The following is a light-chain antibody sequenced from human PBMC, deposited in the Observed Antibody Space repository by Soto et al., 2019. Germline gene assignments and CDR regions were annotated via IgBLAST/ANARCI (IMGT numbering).Light chain of an antibody. CDR3: QQFGTSPWT. CDR1: QSISSSY. V-gene: IGKV3-20*01. J-gene: IGKJ1*01. Sequence: EIVLTQSPGTLSLSPEERATLSCRASQSISSSYLAWYQQKPGQAPRLLIYGASSRATAIPDRFSGGGSGTDFTLTISSLEPEDFAVYYCQQFGTSPWTFGQGTKVEIK. CDR2: GAS.